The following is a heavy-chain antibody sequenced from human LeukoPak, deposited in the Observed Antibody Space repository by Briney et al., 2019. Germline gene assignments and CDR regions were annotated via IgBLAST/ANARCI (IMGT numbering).Heavy chain of an antibody. D-gene: IGHD1-26*01. Sequence: SETLSLTCAVSGGSISSGGYSWSWIRQPPGKGLEWIGYIYHSGSTYYNPSLKSRVTISVDTSKNQFSLKLSSVTAADTAVYYCARAPRKELQWELLIAFDIWGQGTMVTVSS. J-gene: IGHJ3*02. CDR3: ARAPRKELQWELLIAFDI. V-gene: IGHV4-30-2*01. CDR1: GGSISSGGYS. CDR2: IYHSGST.